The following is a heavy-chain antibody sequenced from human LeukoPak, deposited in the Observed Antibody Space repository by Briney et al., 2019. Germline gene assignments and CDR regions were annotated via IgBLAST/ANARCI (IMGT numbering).Heavy chain of an antibody. J-gene: IGHJ6*03. CDR1: GGSISSGGYS. CDR2: ISYSGNT. CDR3: ARDLHDSSGYYSRYYYYYYMDV. Sequence: PSETLSLTCAVSGGSISSGGYSWSWIRQPPGTGLGWIGYISYSGNTYYNPSLNSRVTISVDTSKNQFSLKLSSVTAADTAVYYCARDLHDSSGYYSRYYYYYYMDVWGKGTTVTISS. D-gene: IGHD3-22*01. V-gene: IGHV4-30-4*07.